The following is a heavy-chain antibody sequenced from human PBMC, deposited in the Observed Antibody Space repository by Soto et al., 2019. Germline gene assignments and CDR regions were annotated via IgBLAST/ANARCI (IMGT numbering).Heavy chain of an antibody. CDR2: ISGSVGST. CDR3: AKLPGYDYVWGSYRTTYFDY. D-gene: IGHD3-16*02. V-gene: IGHV3-23*01. CDR1: GFTFSSYA. J-gene: IGHJ4*02. Sequence: PWGSLRLSCAASGFTFSSYAMGWVRQAPGKGLEWVSAISGSVGSTYYADSVKGRFTISRDNSKNTLYLQMNSLRAEDTAVYYCAKLPGYDYVWGSYRTTYFDYWGQGTLVTVSS.